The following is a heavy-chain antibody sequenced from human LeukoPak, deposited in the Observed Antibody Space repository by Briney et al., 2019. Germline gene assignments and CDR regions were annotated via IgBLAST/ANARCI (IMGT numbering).Heavy chain of an antibody. Sequence: SETLSLTCTVSGGSISSYYWSWVRQPPGKGLEWIGFVYYTGSTNYNPSLKSRVTISVNMSKNQFSLRLSSVTTADTAVYYCARTTEGGYTYDYFYYYYMDVWGKGTTVTISS. CDR3: ARTTEGGYTYDYFYYYYMDV. CDR1: GGSISSYY. D-gene: IGHD5-18*01. J-gene: IGHJ6*03. CDR2: VYYTGST. V-gene: IGHV4-59*01.